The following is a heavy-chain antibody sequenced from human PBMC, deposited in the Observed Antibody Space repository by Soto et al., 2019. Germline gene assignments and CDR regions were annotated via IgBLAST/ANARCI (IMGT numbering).Heavy chain of an antibody. D-gene: IGHD6-13*01. Sequence: PGGSLRRSCAPSGFTFSSYAMSWFRQAPGKGLEWVSAISGSGGSTYYADSVKGRFTISRDNSKNTLYLQMNSLRAEDTAVYYCAKDLSAAADSFDYWGQGTLVTVSS. V-gene: IGHV3-23*01. CDR1: GFTFSSYA. J-gene: IGHJ4*02. CDR2: ISGSGGST. CDR3: AKDLSAAADSFDY.